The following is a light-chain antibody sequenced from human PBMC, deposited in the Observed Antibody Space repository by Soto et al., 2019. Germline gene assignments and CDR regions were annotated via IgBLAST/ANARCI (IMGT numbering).Light chain of an antibody. Sequence: EIVMTQSPATLSVSPGERATLSCRASQSVSSNLAWYQQNPGQAPRLLIYGASTRATGIPARFSGSGSGTEFTLNISSLQSEDFAVYYCHQYNNWPRTFGQGTKVEIK. CDR3: HQYNNWPRT. CDR1: QSVSSN. V-gene: IGKV3-15*01. J-gene: IGKJ1*01. CDR2: GAS.